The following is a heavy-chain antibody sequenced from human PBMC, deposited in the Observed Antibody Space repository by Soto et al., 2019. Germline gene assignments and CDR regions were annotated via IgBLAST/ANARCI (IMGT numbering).Heavy chain of an antibody. Sequence: QVELVESGGGVVQPGRSLRLSCAVSGLIFSNYGMHWVRQAPGKGLEWVAVISDDGSETYYADCVKGRVTISRDNSKNTVYLEMRSLRAEDTAVYYCANYDILSGMWGHGTMVIVSS. V-gene: IGHV3-30*18. D-gene: IGHD3-9*01. J-gene: IGHJ4*01. CDR2: ISDDGSET. CDR3: ANYDILSGM. CDR1: GLIFSNYG.